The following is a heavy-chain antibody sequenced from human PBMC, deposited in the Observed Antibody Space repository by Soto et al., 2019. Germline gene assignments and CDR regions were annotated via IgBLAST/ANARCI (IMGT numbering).Heavy chain of an antibody. CDR1: GFTFSSYS. J-gene: IGHJ4*02. V-gene: IGHV3-21*01. CDR3: ARDWIWGTIIAARADY. Sequence: EVQLVESGGGLVKPGGSLRLSCAASGFTFSSYSMNWVRQAPGKGLEWVSSISSSSSYIYYADSVKGRFTISRDNAKNSLYLQMNSLRAEDTAVYYCARDWIWGTIIAARADYWGQGTPVTVSS. CDR2: ISSSSSYI. D-gene: IGHD6-6*01.